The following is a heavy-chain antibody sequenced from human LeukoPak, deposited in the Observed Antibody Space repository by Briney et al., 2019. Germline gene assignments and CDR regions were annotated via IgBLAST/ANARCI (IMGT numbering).Heavy chain of an antibody. CDR1: GYSISSGYY. Sequence: PSETLSLTCAVSGYSISSGYYWGWIRQPPGKGLEWIGSIYHSGSTYYNPSLKSRVTISVDTSKNQFSLKLSSVTAADTAVYYCARDRRVVVAATQENWFDPWGQGILVTVSS. CDR3: ARDRRVVVAATQENWFDP. D-gene: IGHD2-15*01. CDR2: IYHSGST. V-gene: IGHV4-38-2*02. J-gene: IGHJ5*02.